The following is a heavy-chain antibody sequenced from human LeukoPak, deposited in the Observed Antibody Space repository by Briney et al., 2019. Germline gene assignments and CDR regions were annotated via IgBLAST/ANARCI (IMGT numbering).Heavy chain of an antibody. CDR2: IKQDGTEK. CDR1: GFTFRSYW. J-gene: IGHJ5*02. D-gene: IGHD3-9*01. Sequence: GGSLRLSCAGSGFTFRSYWMNWVRQAPGEGLEWLAIIKQDGTEKHYKGSVEGRFTISRDNAKNSLHLQMNSLRAEDTAVYYCAGGSGYLITSWGQGTLVTVSS. CDR3: AGGSGYLITS. V-gene: IGHV3-7*01.